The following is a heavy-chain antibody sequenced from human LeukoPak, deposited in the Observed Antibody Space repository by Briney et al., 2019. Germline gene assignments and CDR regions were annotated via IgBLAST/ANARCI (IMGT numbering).Heavy chain of an antibody. D-gene: IGHD5-12*01. CDR1: GFTFSSYS. CDR2: ISSSSSYI. V-gene: IGHV3-21*01. Sequence: GGSLRLSCAASGFTFSSYSMNCVRQAPGKGLEWVSSISSSSSYIYYADSVKGRFTTSRDNAKSSLYLQMNSLRDEDTAVYYCARDNLKIGYDYVPYSYYGMDVWRQGTTVTVSS. J-gene: IGHJ6*02. CDR3: ARDNLKIGYDYVPYSYYGMDV.